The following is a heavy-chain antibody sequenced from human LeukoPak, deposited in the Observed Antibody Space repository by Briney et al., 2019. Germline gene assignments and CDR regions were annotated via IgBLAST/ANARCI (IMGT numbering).Heavy chain of an antibody. D-gene: IGHD3-3*01. CDR1: GGSISSYY. CDR2: IYYSGSN. J-gene: IGHJ4*02. CDR3: ARDEGSGYYIFDY. V-gene: IGHV4-59*01. Sequence: SETLSLTCTVSGGSISSYYWSWIRQPPGKGLEWIGYIYYSGSNNYNPSLKSRLTISVDTLKNQFSLKLSSVTAADTAVYYCARDEGSGYYIFDYWGQGTLVTVSS.